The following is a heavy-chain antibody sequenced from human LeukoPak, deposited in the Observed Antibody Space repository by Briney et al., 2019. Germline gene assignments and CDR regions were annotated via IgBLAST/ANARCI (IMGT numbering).Heavy chain of an antibody. CDR1: GFTFSSYA. Sequence: GGSLRLSCAASGFTFSSYAMHWVRQAPGKGLEWVAVISYDGSNKYYADSVKGRFTISRDNSKNTLYLQMNSLRAEDTAVYYCAKGPRVAYYYGSGSEDYWGQGTLVTVSS. D-gene: IGHD3-10*01. CDR2: ISYDGSNK. V-gene: IGHV3-30*04. CDR3: AKGPRVAYYYGSGSEDY. J-gene: IGHJ4*02.